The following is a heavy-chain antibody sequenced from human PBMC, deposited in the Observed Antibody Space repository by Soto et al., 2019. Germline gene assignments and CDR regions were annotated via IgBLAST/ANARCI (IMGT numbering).Heavy chain of an antibody. D-gene: IGHD4-17*01. V-gene: IGHV1-69*12. J-gene: IGHJ4*02. CDR1: GGTFSSYA. CDR3: ARKGPIGDYGDYGYYFDY. Sequence: QVQLVQSGAEVKKPGSSVKVSCKASGGTFSSYAISWVRQAPGQGLEWMGGIIPIFGTANYAQKFQGRVTITADESTSTADMELSSLRSEDTAVYYCARKGPIGDYGDYGYYFDYWGQGTLVTVSS. CDR2: IIPIFGTA.